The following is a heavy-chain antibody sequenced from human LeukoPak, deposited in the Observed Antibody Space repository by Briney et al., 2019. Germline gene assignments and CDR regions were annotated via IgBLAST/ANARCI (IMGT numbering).Heavy chain of an antibody. CDR3: QVRTVRIFGVVDAFDI. V-gene: IGHV3-23*01. D-gene: IGHD3-3*01. CDR2: ISGSGGST. Sequence: GGSLRLSCAASGFTFSSYAMSWVRQAPGKGLEWVSAISGSGGSTYYADSVKGRFTISRDNSKNTLYLQMNSLRAEDTAVYYCQVRTVRIFGVVDAFDIWGQGTMVTVSS. CDR1: GFTFSSYA. J-gene: IGHJ3*02.